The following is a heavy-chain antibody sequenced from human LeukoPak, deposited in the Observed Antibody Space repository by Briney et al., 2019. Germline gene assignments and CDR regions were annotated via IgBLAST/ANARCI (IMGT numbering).Heavy chain of an antibody. Sequence: GGSLTLSCQASGFTFSSISMNWVRQAPGKGLEWVSSISPDGETTYHADSVKGRFTTSRDNAKSSLYLQMNSLRGEDTALYYCTRDLPVPSLVRGIIIYGLIDYWGQGTLVAVSS. CDR2: ISPDGETT. J-gene: IGHJ4*02. V-gene: IGHV3-21*06. D-gene: IGHD3-10*01. CDR3: TRDLPVPSLVRGIIIYGLIDY. CDR1: GFTFSSIS.